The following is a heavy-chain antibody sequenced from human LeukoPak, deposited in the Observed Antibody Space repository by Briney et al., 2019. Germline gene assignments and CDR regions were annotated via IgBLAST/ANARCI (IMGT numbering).Heavy chain of an antibody. J-gene: IGHJ3*02. Sequence: SETLSLTCAVYGGSFSGYYWSWIRQPPGKGLEWIGEINHSGSTNYNPSLKTRVTISVDTSKNQFSLKLSSLTAADTAAYYCARGWEVMTAFDIWGQGTMVTVPS. V-gene: IGHV4-34*01. D-gene: IGHD1-26*01. CDR1: GGSFSGYY. CDR2: INHSGST. CDR3: ARGWEVMTAFDI.